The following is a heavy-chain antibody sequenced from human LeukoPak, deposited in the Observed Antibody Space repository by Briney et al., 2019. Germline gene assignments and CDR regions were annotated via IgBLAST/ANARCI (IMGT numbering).Heavy chain of an antibody. V-gene: IGHV3-23*01. Sequence: GGSLRLSCAASGFSFSSFAITWVRQAPGKGLEWVSGIIDTGGATYYADSVKGRFTISRDNSKNTLFLQMNSLRAEDTAVYYCAKFNGHPTTNYYMDVWGEGTTVTVSS. D-gene: IGHD3-10*01. J-gene: IGHJ6*04. CDR3: AKFNGHPTTNYYMDV. CDR2: IIDTGGAT. CDR1: GFSFSSFA.